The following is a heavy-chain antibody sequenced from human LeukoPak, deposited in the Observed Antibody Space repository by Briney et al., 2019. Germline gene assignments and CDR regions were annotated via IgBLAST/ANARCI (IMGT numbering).Heavy chain of an antibody. CDR3: ARGGEDGDYRPPPYAFDI. D-gene: IGHD4-17*01. CDR2: IYSGGST. CDR1: GFTVSSNY. Sequence: GGSLRLSCAASGFTVSSNYMSWVRQAPGKGLEWVSVIYSGGSTHYADSVKGRFTISRDNSKNTLYLQMNSLRAEDTAVYYCARGGEDGDYRPPPYAFDIWGQGTMVTVSS. J-gene: IGHJ3*02. V-gene: IGHV3-53*01.